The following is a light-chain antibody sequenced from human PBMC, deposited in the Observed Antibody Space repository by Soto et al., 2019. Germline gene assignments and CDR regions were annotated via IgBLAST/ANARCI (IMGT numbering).Light chain of an antibody. V-gene: IGKV3-20*01. J-gene: IGKJ4*01. CDR2: GAS. CDR1: QSVNIY. Sequence: VMTQSPATLSVSPGERATLSCRASQSVNIYLAWYQQKPGQAPRLLIFGASYRATGIPDRFSGSGSGTYVTLTISRLEPEDFAVYYCQQYGSSPPRLTFGGGTKVDIK. CDR3: QQYGSSPPRLT.